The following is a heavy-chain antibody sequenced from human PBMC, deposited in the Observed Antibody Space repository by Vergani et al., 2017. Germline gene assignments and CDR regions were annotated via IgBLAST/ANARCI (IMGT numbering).Heavy chain of an antibody. CDR2: IKSKTDGGTT. CDR1: GFTFSNAW. J-gene: IGHJ6*03. V-gene: IGHV3-15*01. Sequence: EVQLVESGGGLVKPGGSLRLSCAASGFTFSNAWMSWVRQAPGKGLEWVGRIKSKTDGGTTDYAAPVKGRFTISRDDSKNTLYLQMNSLKTEDTAGYYCTTSLNYDFWSGYYLSYYYYMDVWGKGTTVTVSS. D-gene: IGHD3-3*01. CDR3: TTSLNYDFWSGYYLSYYYYMDV.